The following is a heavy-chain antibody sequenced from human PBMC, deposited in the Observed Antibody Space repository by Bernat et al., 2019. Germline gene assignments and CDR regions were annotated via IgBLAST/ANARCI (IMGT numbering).Heavy chain of an antibody. D-gene: IGHD3-10*01. V-gene: IGHV1-69*01. J-gene: IGHJ6*04. CDR2: IIPIFGTA. CDR3: AGGSGDDSGSYGDPMDV. Sequence: QVQLVQSGAEVKKPGSSVKVSCKASGGTFSSYAISWVRQAPGQGLEWMGGIIPIFGTATYAQKFQGRVTITADESTSTAYMELSSLRSEDTAVYYCAGGSGDDSGSYGDPMDVWGKGTTVTVSS. CDR1: GGTFSSYA.